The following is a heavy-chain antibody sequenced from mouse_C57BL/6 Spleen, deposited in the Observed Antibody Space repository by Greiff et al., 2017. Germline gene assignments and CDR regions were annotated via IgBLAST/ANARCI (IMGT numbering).Heavy chain of an antibody. CDR3: ARGGNDGNYAMDY. Sequence: QVQLQQPGAELVKPGASVKLSCKASGYTFTSYWMHWVKQRPGQGLEWIGMIHPNSGNTNYNEKFKSKATLTVDKSSSTAYMQLSSLTSEDSAVYYCARGGNDGNYAMDYWGQGTSVTVSS. V-gene: IGHV1-64*01. D-gene: IGHD2-2*01. J-gene: IGHJ4*01. CDR1: GYTFTSYW. CDR2: IHPNSGNT.